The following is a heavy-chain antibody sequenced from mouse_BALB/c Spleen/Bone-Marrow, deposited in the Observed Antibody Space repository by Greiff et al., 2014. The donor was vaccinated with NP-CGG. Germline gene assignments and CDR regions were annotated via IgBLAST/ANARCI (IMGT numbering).Heavy chain of an antibody. D-gene: IGHD1-1*01. CDR1: GYAFSSSW. V-gene: IGHV1-82*01. CDR3: ARSAYFGSSYGAMDY. CDR2: IYPGDGDT. J-gene: IGHJ4*01. Sequence: QVQLKESGPELVKPGASVKISCTGSGYAFSSSWMNWVKQRPGQGLEWIGRIYPGDGDTNSNGRFKGKATLTADRSSNTAYMQLSSLTSVDSAVYFCARSAYFGSSYGAMDYLGQGTSVTGSS.